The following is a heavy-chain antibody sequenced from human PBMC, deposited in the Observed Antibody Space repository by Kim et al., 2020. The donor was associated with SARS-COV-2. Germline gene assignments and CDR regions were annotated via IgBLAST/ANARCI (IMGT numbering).Heavy chain of an antibody. CDR1: GLTFSSYW. V-gene: IGHV3-74*01. D-gene: IGHD6-19*01. Sequence: GGSLRLSCAASGLTFSSYWMHWVRQAPGKGLVWVSRINSDGSSTSYADSVKGRFSISRDNAKNTLYLQMNSLRAEDTAVYYCARALAVTGTGGYYWGQGILVTVSS. J-gene: IGHJ4*02. CDR2: INSDGSST. CDR3: ARALAVTGTGGYY.